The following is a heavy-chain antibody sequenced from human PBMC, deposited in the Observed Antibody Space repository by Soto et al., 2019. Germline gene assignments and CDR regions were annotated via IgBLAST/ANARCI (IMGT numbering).Heavy chain of an antibody. CDR1: GFTFSNYG. V-gene: IGHV3-30*03. Sequence: QVQLVESGGGVVQPGRSLRLSCAASGFTFSNYGMHWVRQAPGKGLEWVAVISYDGSIKYYADSVKGRLTISRDNSKXXXXXXXXXXXXXXXXXXXXXXXXXXXXXXXXXXXAEYFQHWGQGTLVTVSS. CDR2: ISYDGSIK. CDR3: XXXXXXXXXXXXXXXAEYFQH. J-gene: IGHJ1*01.